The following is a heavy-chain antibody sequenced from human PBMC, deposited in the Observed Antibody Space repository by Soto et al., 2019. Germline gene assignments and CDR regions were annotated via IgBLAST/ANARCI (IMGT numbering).Heavy chain of an antibody. CDR2: IRSKAYGGTT. CDR1: GFTFCDYA. CDR3: TRDIGRSWTQYYFDY. D-gene: IGHD1-26*01. V-gene: IGHV3-49*03. J-gene: IGHJ4*02. Sequence: PGGSLRLSCTASGFTFCDYAMSWFRQAPGKGLEWVGFIRSKAYGGTTEYAASVKGRFTISRDDSKSIAYLQMNSLKTEDTAVYYCTRDIGRSWTQYYFDYWGQGTLVTVSS.